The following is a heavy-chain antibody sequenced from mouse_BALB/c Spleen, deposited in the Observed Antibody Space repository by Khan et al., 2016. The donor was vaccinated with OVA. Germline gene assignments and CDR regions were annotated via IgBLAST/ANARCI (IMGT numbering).Heavy chain of an antibody. CDR1: GYTFTSYW. CDR2: IAPGSGST. J-gene: IGHJ4*01. D-gene: IGHD2-14*01. Sequence: DLVKPGASVKLSCKASGYTFTSYWINWIKQRPGQGLEWIGRIAPGSGSTYYNEMFKGKATLTVDTSSSTAYIQLSSLSSEDSAVYFCARRYRYGGYAMDYWGQGTSVTVSS. V-gene: IGHV1S41*01. CDR3: ARRYRYGGYAMDY.